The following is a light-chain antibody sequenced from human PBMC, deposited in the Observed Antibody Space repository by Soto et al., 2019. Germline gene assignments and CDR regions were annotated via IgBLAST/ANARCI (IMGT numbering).Light chain of an antibody. J-gene: IGKJ5*01. CDR3: QEAYSFPVT. V-gene: IGKV1-27*01. CDR1: QDISNY. Sequence: DIQLTQSPSSLSAYVGARVPITCGTSQDISNYLAWYQQKPGKVPKLLIYAASSLRSGVPSRFTASAFGTDFTLTISSLQPEDFATYYCQEAYSFPVTFGLGTRLEI. CDR2: AAS.